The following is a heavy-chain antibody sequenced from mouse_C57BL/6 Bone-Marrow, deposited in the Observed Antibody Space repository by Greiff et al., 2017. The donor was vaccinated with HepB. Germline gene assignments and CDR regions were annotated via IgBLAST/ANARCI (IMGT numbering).Heavy chain of an antibody. CDR2: IYPRSGNT. V-gene: IGHV1-81*01. J-gene: IGHJ3*01. CDR3: ARCGGTY. CDR1: GYTFTSYG. Sequence: VQLQQSGAELARPGASVKLSCKASGYTFTSYGISWVKQRTGQGLEWIGEIYPRSGNTYYNEKFKGKATLTADKSSSTAYMELRSLTSEDSAVYFCARCGGTYWGQGTLVTVSA.